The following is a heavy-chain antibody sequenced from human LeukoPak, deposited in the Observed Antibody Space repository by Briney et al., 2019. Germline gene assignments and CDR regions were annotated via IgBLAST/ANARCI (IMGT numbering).Heavy chain of an antibody. CDR3: ARGEEY. CDR1: GGSNSSFY. J-gene: IGHJ4*02. V-gene: IGHV4-59*04. Sequence: SETLSLTGTVSGGSNSSFYWSWIRQPPGKGLEWIGSIYHSGSTYNNPSLKSRVTISVDTSKNQFSLKLSSVTAADTAVYYCARGEEYWGQGTLVTVSS. CDR2: IYHSGST.